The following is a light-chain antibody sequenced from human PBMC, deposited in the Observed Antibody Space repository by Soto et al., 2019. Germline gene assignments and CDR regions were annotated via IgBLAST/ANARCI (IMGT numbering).Light chain of an antibody. Sequence: EIVLTQSPGTLSLSPGERATLSCKASQSVSSSYLAWYQQKPGQAPRLLIYGASSRATGIPDRFSGSGSGTDFTLTISRLEPEDLAVYYCHQYDSSPLYTFGQGTKLEIK. CDR3: HQYDSSPLYT. CDR2: GAS. V-gene: IGKV3-20*01. CDR1: QSVSSSY. J-gene: IGKJ2*01.